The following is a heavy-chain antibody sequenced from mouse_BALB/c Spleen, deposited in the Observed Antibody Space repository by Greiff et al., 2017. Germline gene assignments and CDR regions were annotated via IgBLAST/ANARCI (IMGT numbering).Heavy chain of an antibody. CDR2: INPGSGGT. V-gene: IGHV1-54*01. Sequence: VQLQESGAELVRPGTSVKVSCKASGYAFTNYLIEWVKQRPGQGLEWIGVINPGSGGTNYNEKFKGKATLTADKSSSTAYMQLSSLTSDDSAVYFCARSYYGSSYYAMDYWGQGTSVTVSS. J-gene: IGHJ4*01. CDR1: GYAFTNYL. D-gene: IGHD1-1*01. CDR3: ARSYYGSSYYAMDY.